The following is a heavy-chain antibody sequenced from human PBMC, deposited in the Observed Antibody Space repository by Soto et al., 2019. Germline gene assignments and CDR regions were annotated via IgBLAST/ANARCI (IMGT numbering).Heavy chain of an antibody. Sequence: QVQLVQSGAEVKKPGSSVKVSCKASGGTFSSYAISWVRQAPGQGLEWMGGIIPICGTANYAQKFQGRVKITADESTGTAYLELSSLGSEYTSVYYCARETVTTSGNVLDYWGQGTLVTVSS. CDR1: GGTFSSYA. D-gene: IGHD4-17*01. J-gene: IGHJ4*02. V-gene: IGHV1-69*01. CDR2: IIPICGTA. CDR3: ARETVTTSGNVLDY.